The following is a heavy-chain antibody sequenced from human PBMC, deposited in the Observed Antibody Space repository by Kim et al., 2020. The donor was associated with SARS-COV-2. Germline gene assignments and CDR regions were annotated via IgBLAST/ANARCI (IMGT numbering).Heavy chain of an antibody. D-gene: IGHD3-10*02. Sequence: GGSLRLSCAASGFTFSHDWMTWVRQAPGKGLEWVANINQDGSESYYVDSVKGRFTISRDNAKNSLYLQMNSLRAEDTAVYYCARSVFGDNYWGQGTLV. CDR1: GFTFSHDW. J-gene: IGHJ4*02. V-gene: IGHV3-7*01. CDR3: ARSVFGDNY. CDR2: INQDGSES.